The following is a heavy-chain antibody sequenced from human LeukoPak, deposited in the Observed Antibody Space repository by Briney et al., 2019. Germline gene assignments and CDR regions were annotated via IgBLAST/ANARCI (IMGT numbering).Heavy chain of an antibody. Sequence: GESLKISCKGFGYNFTNFWIGWVHQMPGKGLEWMGIIYPGDSDTRYSPSFQGQVTISADKSISTAYLQWSSLKASDTAMYYCARSSVEVAAQIDYWGQGTLVTVTS. V-gene: IGHV5-51*07. CDR1: GYNFTNFW. J-gene: IGHJ4*02. CDR2: IYPGDSDT. CDR3: ARSSVEVAAQIDY. D-gene: IGHD2-15*01.